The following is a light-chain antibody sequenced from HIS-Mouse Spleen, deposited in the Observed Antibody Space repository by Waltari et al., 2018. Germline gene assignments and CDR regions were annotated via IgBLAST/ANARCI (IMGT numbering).Light chain of an antibody. Sequence: DIVMTQSPDSLAVSLGEGATINRKPSQSVLYSSNNKNYLAWYQQKPGQPPKLLIYWASTRESGVPDRFSGSGSGTDFTLTISSLQAEDVAVYYCQQYYSTPPTFGQGTKVEIK. CDR3: QQYYSTPPT. CDR1: QSVLYSSNNKNY. CDR2: WAS. J-gene: IGKJ1*01. V-gene: IGKV4-1*01.